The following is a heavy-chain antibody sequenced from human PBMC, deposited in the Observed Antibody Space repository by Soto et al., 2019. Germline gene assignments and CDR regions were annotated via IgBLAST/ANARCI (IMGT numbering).Heavy chain of an antibody. CDR1: GFNFADYV. Sequence: GGSLRLSCATSGFNFADYVLSWVRQAPGKGLEWVGYIRSKAYGGTADYAASVTGGFTISRDDSKSIAYLQINSLKTEDTAVYYCARDLLTGYYSPPQDYWGQGTLVTVS. D-gene: IGHD3-9*01. CDR2: IRSKAYGGTA. J-gene: IGHJ4*02. V-gene: IGHV3-49*04. CDR3: ARDLLTGYYSPPQDY.